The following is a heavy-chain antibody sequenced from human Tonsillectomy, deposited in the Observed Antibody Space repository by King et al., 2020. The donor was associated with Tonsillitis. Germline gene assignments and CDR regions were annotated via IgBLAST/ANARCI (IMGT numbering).Heavy chain of an antibody. Sequence: LQLQESGPGVVKPSETLSLTCTVSGGSISSSDHYWAWIRQPPGKGLEWIGYMYYSGTIFYNPSLKSRVTISGGTSENRFSLKLSSVSAADTAIYFLARSVSGSFDYWGQGALVTVSS. CDR3: ARSVSGSFDY. CDR2: MYYSGTI. J-gene: IGHJ4*02. CDR1: GGSISSSDHY. D-gene: IGHD1-26*01. V-gene: IGHV4-39*01.